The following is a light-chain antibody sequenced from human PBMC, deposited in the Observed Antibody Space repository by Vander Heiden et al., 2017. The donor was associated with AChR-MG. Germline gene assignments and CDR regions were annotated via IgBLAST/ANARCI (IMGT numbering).Light chain of an antibody. J-gene: IGKJ1*01. V-gene: IGKV1-6*01. CDR1: QGIRND. CDR2: AAS. Sequence: AIQMTQSPSSPSAPVGDRVTITCRASQGIRNDLGWYQQKPGKAPKLLIYAASSLQSGVPSRFSGSGSGTDFTLTISSLQPEDFATYYCLQDYNYPLTFGQGTKVEIK. CDR3: LQDYNYPLT.